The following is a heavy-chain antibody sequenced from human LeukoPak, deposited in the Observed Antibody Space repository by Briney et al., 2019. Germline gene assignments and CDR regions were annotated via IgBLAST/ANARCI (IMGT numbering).Heavy chain of an antibody. J-gene: IGHJ3*02. D-gene: IGHD5-18*01. CDR2: MSSSSTSI. CDR1: GFTFGDYA. V-gene: IGHV3-48*02. Sequence: GGSLRLSCTAAGFTFGDYAMNWVRQAPGKGLDWVSFMSSSSTSIYYADSVKGRFTISRDNAKNSLYLQMNGLRDEDTALYYCARGRRGGGYSYGYDAFDIWGQGAMVTVSS. CDR3: ARGRRGGGYSYGYDAFDI.